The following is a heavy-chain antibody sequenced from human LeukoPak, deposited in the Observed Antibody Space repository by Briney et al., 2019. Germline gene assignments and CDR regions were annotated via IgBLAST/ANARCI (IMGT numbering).Heavy chain of an antibody. V-gene: IGHV3-49*04. J-gene: IGHJ4*02. CDR3: SREAVGGRRGATKLHFDY. Sequence: GGSLRLSCTTSGFSFVDYAMAWVRQAPGKGLELVGFIRSKAYGGTSEYAASVKGRFTLSRDDSKSIAYLQMNSLKAEDTAVYYCSREAVGGRRGATKLHFDYWGQGTLVTVSS. CDR2: IRSKAYGGTS. CDR1: GFSFVDYA. D-gene: IGHD1-26*01.